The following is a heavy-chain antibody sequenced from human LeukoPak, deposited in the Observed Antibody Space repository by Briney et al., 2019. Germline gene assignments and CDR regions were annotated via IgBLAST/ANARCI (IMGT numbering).Heavy chain of an antibody. V-gene: IGHV4-4*02. Sequence: KASETLSLTCAVSGGSISSSNWWSWVRQPPGKGLEWIGEIYHSGSTYYNPSLKSRVTISVDRSKNQFSLKLSSVTAADTAVYYCARDLESGYYDYWGQGTLVTVSS. CDR1: GGSISSSNW. D-gene: IGHD3-3*01. CDR2: IYHSGST. CDR3: ARDLESGYYDY. J-gene: IGHJ4*02.